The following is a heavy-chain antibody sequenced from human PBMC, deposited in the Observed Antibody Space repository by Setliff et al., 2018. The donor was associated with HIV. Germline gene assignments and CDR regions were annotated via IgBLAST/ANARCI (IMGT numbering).Heavy chain of an antibody. CDR1: GGSISSGGYY. D-gene: IGHD6-13*01. V-gene: IGHV4-31*03. J-gene: IGHJ6*03. CDR3: ARGSSWYYYYMDV. Sequence: SETLSLTCTVSGGSISSGGYYWSWIRQHPGKGLEWIGYIYYSGSTYYNPSLKSRVTISVDTSKNQFSLKLSSVTAADTAVYYCARGSSWYYYYMDVWGKGTTVTVSS. CDR2: IYYSGST.